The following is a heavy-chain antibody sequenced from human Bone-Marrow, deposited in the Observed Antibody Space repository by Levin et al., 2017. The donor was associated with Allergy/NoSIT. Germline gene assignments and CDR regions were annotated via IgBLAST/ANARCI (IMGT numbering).Heavy chain of an antibody. CDR2: IIPIFGTA. Sequence: KISCKASGGTFSSYAISWVRQAPGQGLEWLGGIIPIFGTANYAQKFQGRVTITADKSTSTAYMELSSLRSEDTAVYYCARVLPGYSSGWYDNYYYYYGMDVWGQGTTVTVSS. V-gene: IGHV1-69*06. D-gene: IGHD6-19*01. CDR1: GGTFSSYA. CDR3: ARVLPGYSSGWYDNYYYYYGMDV. J-gene: IGHJ6*02.